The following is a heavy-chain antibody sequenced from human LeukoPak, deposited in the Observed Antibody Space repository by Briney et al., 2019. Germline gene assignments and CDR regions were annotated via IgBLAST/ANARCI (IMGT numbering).Heavy chain of an antibody. J-gene: IGHJ5*02. CDR3: ASGQGWLTDH. V-gene: IGHV4-59*11. CDR2: VHYSRGT. Sequence: SETLSLTCTVSGGSISNHYCNWIRQSPGKVLEWIGYVHYSRGTNYNPSPKSRVTISLDTSKNQFFLQLSSVTAADTAVYHCASGQGWLTDHWGRGTLVAVSS. D-gene: IGHD5-12*01. CDR1: GGSISNHY.